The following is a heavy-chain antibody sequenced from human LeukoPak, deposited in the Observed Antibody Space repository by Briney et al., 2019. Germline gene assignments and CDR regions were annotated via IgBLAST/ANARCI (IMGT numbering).Heavy chain of an antibody. CDR1: GSPFSSYA. Sequence: GSLLLSCAASGSPFSSYAMRWVRPAPGKGLAWVSAISGSGGSTYYADSVKGRFTISRYNSKNTLYLQMNSLRADDTAVYYCAKDRDDFWSGHSPPGWFDPWGQGTLVTVSS. V-gene: IGHV3-23*01. D-gene: IGHD3-3*01. J-gene: IGHJ5*02. CDR3: AKDRDDFWSGHSPPGWFDP. CDR2: ISGSGGST.